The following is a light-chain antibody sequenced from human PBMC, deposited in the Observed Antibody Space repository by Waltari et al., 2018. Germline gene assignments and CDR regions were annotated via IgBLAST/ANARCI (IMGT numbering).Light chain of an antibody. J-gene: IGKJ4*01. CDR1: QSLLHSNGYNY. CDR3: MQALQTPLC. Sequence: DIVMTRSPLSLPVTPGEPASISCRSSQSLLHSNGYNYLDWYLQQPGQSPQLLIYLGSNRASGVPDRFSGSGSGTDFTLKISRVEVEDVGVYYCMQALQTPLCFGGGTKVEIK. V-gene: IGKV2-28*01. CDR2: LGS.